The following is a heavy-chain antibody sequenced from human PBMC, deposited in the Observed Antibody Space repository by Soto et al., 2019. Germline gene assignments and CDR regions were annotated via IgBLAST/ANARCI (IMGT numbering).Heavy chain of an antibody. CDR1: GFTFSSYA. V-gene: IGHV3-23*01. Sequence: VQLLESGGGLVQPGGSLRLSCAASGFTFSSYAMSWVRQAPGKGLEWVSAISGSGGSTYYADSVKGRFTISRDNSKNTLYLQMNSLRAEDTAVYYCAKPLSPYIVVVPAAVDYWGQGTLVTVSS. CDR2: ISGSGGST. J-gene: IGHJ4*02. D-gene: IGHD2-2*01. CDR3: AKPLSPYIVVVPAAVDY.